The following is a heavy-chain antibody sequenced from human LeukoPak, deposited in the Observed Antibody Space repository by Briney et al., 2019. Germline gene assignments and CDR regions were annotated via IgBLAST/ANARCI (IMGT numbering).Heavy chain of an antibody. J-gene: IGHJ4*02. D-gene: IGHD5-18*01. V-gene: IGHV4-39*07. Sequence: SETLSLTCTVSGGSISSSSYYWGWIRQPPGKGLEWIGSIYYSGSTYYNPSLKSRVTISVDTSKNQFSLKLSSVTAADTAVYYCARDLVDTVMSHLVLFDYWGQGTLVTVSS. CDR3: ARDLVDTVMSHLVLFDY. CDR2: IYYSGST. CDR1: GGSISSSSYY.